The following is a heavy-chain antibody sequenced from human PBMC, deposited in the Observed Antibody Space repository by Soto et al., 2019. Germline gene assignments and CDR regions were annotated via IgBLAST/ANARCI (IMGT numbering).Heavy chain of an antibody. D-gene: IGHD6-19*01. J-gene: IGHJ5*02. CDR3: ARGEQWLVPNWFDP. V-gene: IGHV3-48*01. CDR1: GFTCSSYS. Sequence: EVQLVESGGGLVQPGGSLRLSCAASGFTCSSYSMNWVRQAPGKGLEWVSYISSSSSTIYYADSVKGRFTISRDNAKNSLYLQMNSLRAEDTAVYYCARGEQWLVPNWFDPWGQGTLVTVSS. CDR2: ISSSSSTI.